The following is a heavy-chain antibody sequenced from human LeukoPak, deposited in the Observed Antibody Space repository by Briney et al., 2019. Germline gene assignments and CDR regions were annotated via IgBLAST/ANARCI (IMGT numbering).Heavy chain of an antibody. CDR1: GFTVSSNY. J-gene: IGHJ6*02. CDR3: ARGSAPSPYSSGWYHYYYYYGMDV. D-gene: IGHD6-19*01. Sequence: GGSLRLSCAASGFTVSSNYMSWVRQAPGKGLEWVSVIYSGGSTYYADSVKGRFTISRDNSKNTLYLQMTSLRAEDTAVYYCARGSAPSPYSSGWYHYYYYYGMDVWGQGTTVTVSS. V-gene: IGHV3-53*01. CDR2: IYSGGST.